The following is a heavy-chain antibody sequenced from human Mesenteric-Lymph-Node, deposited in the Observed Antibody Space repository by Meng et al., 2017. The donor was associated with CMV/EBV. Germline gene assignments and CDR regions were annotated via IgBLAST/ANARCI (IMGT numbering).Heavy chain of an antibody. CDR3: AREYSSDWPIAHYYYYYGMDV. D-gene: IGHD3-9*01. V-gene: IGHV3-48*03. J-gene: IGHJ6*02. CDR2: ISSSGSTI. Sequence: GGSLRLSCAASGFTFSSYEMNWVRQAPGKGLEWVSYISSSGSTIYYAGSGKGRSTISRDNAKNSRYLQMNSLRAEDTAVYYCAREYSSDWPIAHYYYYYGMDVWGQGTTVTVSS. CDR1: GFTFSSYE.